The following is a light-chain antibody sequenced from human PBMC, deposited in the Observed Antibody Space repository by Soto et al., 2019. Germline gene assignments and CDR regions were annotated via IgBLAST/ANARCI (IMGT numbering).Light chain of an antibody. CDR1: QSISSW. V-gene: IGKV1-5*03. CDR3: QHYSSYSEA. Sequence: DIQMTQSPSTLSASVGDRVTITCRASQSISSWLAWYQQKPGKAPKLLINKASSLESGVPSRFSGSGSGTEFTLTISSLQPDDFATYYCQHYSSYSEAFGQGTKVDNK. J-gene: IGKJ1*01. CDR2: KAS.